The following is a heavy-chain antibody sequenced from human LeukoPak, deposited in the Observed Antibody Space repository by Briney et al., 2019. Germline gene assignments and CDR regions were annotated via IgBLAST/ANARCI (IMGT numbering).Heavy chain of an antibody. CDR1: GGSISSYY. D-gene: IGHD6-13*01. J-gene: IGHJ6*02. CDR2: IYYSGST. V-gene: IGHV4-59*01. Sequence: RSGTLSLTCAVSGGSISSYYWSWIRQPPGKGEGWIGDIYYSGSTNYNPPHKSRVTISVNPYKNQFSLKLSSVTAADTAVYYCARDGGYSSSWPYYYYGMDVWGQGTTVTVSS. CDR3: ARDGGYSSSWPYYYYGMDV.